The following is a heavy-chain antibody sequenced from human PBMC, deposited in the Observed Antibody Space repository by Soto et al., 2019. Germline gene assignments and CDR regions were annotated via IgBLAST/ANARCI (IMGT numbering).Heavy chain of an antibody. J-gene: IGHJ3*02. Sequence: ASVKVSCEASGYTFTSYYMHWVRQAPGQGLEWMGIINPSGGSTSYAQKFQGRVTMTRDTSTSTVYMELSSLRSEDTAVYYCARDLAYCGGDCYWKYDAFDIWGQGTMVTVSS. CDR1: GYTFTSYY. CDR3: ARDLAYCGGDCYWKYDAFDI. D-gene: IGHD2-21*02. V-gene: IGHV1-46*01. CDR2: INPSGGST.